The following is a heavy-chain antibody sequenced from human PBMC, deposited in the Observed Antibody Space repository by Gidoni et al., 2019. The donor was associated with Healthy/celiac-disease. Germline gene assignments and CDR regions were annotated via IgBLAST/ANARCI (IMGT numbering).Heavy chain of an antibody. CDR2: IYYSGST. V-gene: IGHV4-31*03. D-gene: IGHD3-22*01. CDR1: GRSISSGGYY. CDR3: AIGGGYPFDY. Sequence: QLQLQESRPGLVKPSQTLSLTCPVSGRSISSGGYYWTRIRQHPGKGLECIGYIYYSGSTYYNPSLKSRVTISVDTSKNQFSLKLSAETAADTAVYYCAIGGGYPFDYWGQGTLVTVSS. J-gene: IGHJ4*02.